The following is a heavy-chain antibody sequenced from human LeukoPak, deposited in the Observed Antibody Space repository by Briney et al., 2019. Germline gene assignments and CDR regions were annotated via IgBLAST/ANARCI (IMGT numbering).Heavy chain of an antibody. J-gene: IGHJ1*01. CDR3: ANVIIVAAGYEYFQD. CDR1: GFTFSHYA. D-gene: IGHD6-13*01. V-gene: IGHV3-23*01. CDR2: ISGSGSDT. Sequence: PGGSLRLSCAASGFTFSHYAMSWVRQAPGKGLERVSGISGSGSDTFYADSVKGRFTISRDNSKNTLYLQMSSLRAEDTAVYYCANVIIVAAGYEYFQDWGQGTLVSVSS.